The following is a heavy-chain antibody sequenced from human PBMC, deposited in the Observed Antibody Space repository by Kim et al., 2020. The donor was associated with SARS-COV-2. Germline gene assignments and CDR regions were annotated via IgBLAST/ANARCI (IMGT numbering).Heavy chain of an antibody. D-gene: IGHD2-15*01. CDR2: ITHSGSA. Sequence: SETLSLTCAVYGGSFSGYFWSWIRQPPGKGLEWIGEITHSGSANYNPSLKSRVTISVDTSKNQFSLRLSSVTAADTAVYYCARGTLTKSEDIGFDIWGQGTMVTVSS. V-gene: IGHV4-34*01. CDR3: ARGTLTKSEDIGFDI. J-gene: IGHJ3*02. CDR1: GGSFSGYF.